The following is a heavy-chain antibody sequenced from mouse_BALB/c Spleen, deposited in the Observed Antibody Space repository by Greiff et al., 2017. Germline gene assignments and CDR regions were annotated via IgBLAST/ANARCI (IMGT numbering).Heavy chain of an antibody. J-gene: IGHJ1*01. D-gene: IGHD1-1*01. CDR1: GYTFTDYN. V-gene: IGHV1S29*02. CDR3: ARYYYGREYFDV. CDR2: IYPYNGGT. Sequence: EVQLQQSGPELVKPGASVKISCKASGYTFTDYNMHWVKQSHGKSLEWIGYIYPYNGGTGYNQKFKSKATLTVDNSSSTAYMELRSLTSEDSAVYYCARYYYGREYFDVWGAGTTVTVSS.